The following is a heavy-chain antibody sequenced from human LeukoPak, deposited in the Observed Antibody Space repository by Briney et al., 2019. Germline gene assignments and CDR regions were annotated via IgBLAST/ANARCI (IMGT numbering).Heavy chain of an antibody. V-gene: IGHV4-34*01. CDR2: INHSGST. D-gene: IGHD3-10*01. CDR3: ARVGSGSYPIRYYFDY. CDR1: GGPFSGYY. Sequence: PSETLSLTCAVYGGPFSGYYWSWIRQPPGKGLEWIGEINHSGSTNYNPSLKSRVTISVDTSKNQFSLKLSSVTAADTAVYYCARVGSGSYPIRYYFDYWGQGTLVTVSS. J-gene: IGHJ4*02.